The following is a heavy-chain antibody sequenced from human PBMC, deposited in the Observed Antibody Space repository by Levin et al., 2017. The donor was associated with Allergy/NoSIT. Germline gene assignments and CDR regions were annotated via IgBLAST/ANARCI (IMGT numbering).Heavy chain of an antibody. D-gene: IGHD5-18*01. V-gene: IGHV4-30-2*01. J-gene: IGHJ4*02. CDR1: GGSISSGGYS. CDR2: IYLSGST. Sequence: TPSETLSLTCAVSGGSISSGGYSWSWIRQPPGKGLEWIGNIYLSGSTYYNPSLKSRVTISVDRSKNQFSLNLSSVTAADTAVYYCARVAGYSYGYYFDYWGQGTLVTVSS. CDR3: ARVAGYSYGYYFDY.